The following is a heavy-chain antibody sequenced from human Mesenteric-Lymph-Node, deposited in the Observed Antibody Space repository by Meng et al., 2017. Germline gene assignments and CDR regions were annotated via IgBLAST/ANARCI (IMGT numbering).Heavy chain of an antibody. V-gene: IGHV4-4*02. J-gene: IGHJ6*02. Sequence: SETLSLTCAVSGGSISSSNWWSWVRQPPGKGLEWIGEIYHSGSTYYNPSLKSRVTISVDTSKNQFSLKLSSVTAADTAVYYCASSTMVDYYYYYGMDVWGQGTTVTVSS. CDR2: IYHSGST. CDR3: ASSTMVDYYYYYGMDV. D-gene: IGHD3-10*01. CDR1: GGSISSSNW.